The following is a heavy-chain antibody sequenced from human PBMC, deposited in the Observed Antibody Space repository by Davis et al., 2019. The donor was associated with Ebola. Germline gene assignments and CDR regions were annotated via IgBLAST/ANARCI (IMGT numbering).Heavy chain of an antibody. CDR1: GGSISSGGYY. V-gene: IGHV4-31*03. Sequence: MPSETLSLTCTVSGGSISSGGYYWNWIRQHPGKGLEWMAYIYYSGSTYSNPSLKSRITLSVDTSKNQFSLKLTSVTAADTAVYYCARGGGDLLPADYWGQGTLVTVSS. D-gene: IGHD2-21*02. CDR3: ARGGGDLLPADY. CDR2: IYYSGST. J-gene: IGHJ4*02.